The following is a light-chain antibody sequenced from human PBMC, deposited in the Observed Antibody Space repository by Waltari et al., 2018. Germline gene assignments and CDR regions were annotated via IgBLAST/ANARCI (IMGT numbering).Light chain of an antibody. V-gene: IGKV1-39*01. CDR2: AAS. Sequence: DIQMTQSPSSLSASVGDRVTIHCRASQSISSYLNWYQQKPGKAPKLLIYAASSLQSGVPSRFSGSGSGTDFTLTISSLQPEDFATYYCQQSYSTPGTLTFGGGTKVEIK. CDR3: QQSYSTPGTLT. CDR1: QSISSY. J-gene: IGKJ4*01.